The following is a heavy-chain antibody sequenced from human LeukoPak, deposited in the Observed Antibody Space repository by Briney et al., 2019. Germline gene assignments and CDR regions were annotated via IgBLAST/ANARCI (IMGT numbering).Heavy chain of an antibody. Sequence: GGSLRLSCAASGFTVSSNYMSWVRQAQGRGLEWVSVIYSGGSTYYADSVKGRFTISRDNSKNTLYLQVNSLRAEDTAVYYCARDRDWFGGTSYHFDYWGQGTLVTVSS. CDR2: IYSGGST. J-gene: IGHJ4*02. D-gene: IGHD3/OR15-3a*01. CDR3: ARDRDWFGGTSYHFDY. V-gene: IGHV3-66*01. CDR1: GFTVSSNY.